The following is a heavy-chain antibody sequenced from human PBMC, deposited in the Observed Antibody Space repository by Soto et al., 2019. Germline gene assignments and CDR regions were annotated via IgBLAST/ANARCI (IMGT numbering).Heavy chain of an antibody. CDR3: ARVLTTYYYDSSGYRDY. CDR1: GFTFSSYA. J-gene: IGHJ4*02. Sequence: PGGSLRLSCAASGFTFSSYAMHWVRQAPGKGLEYVSAISSNGGSTYYANSVQGRFTISRDNSKNTLYLQMGSLRAEDMAVYYCARVLTTYYYDSSGYRDYWGQGTLVTVSS. D-gene: IGHD3-22*01. V-gene: IGHV3-64*01. CDR2: ISSNGGST.